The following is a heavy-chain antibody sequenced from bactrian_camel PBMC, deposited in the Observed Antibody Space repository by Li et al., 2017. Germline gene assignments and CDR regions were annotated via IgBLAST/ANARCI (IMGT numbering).Heavy chain of an antibody. CDR1: GNSIRTYC. CDR3: AAMGGVTQTPLSDQVYHY. Sequence: HVQLVESGGGSVQVGGSLTLSCVASGNSIRTYCMGWFRQTQGNDREGVGAIGGDHTQFYADSVKGRFTISHDKAKNTVYLQMNSLKPEDTAMYYCAAMGGVTQTPLSDQVYHYWGQGTQVTVS. V-gene: IGHV3S55*01. D-gene: IGHD3*01. J-gene: IGHJ4*01. CDR2: IGGDHTQ.